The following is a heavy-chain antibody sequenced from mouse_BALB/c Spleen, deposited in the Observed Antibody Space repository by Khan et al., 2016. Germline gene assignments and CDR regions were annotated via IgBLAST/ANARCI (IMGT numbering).Heavy chain of an antibody. CDR3: TISSYVNHPYYALDY. CDR2: IHPSDSES. CDR1: GYSFTRYW. J-gene: IGHJ4*01. D-gene: IGHD2-1*01. Sequence: QVQLQQPGTELVRPGASVKLSCKASGYSFTRYWMNWVKQRPGQGLEWIGMIHPSDSESRLNQKFKDKATLTVDNSSSIAYMQLSSPTSEDSADYSCTISSYVNHPYYALDYWGQGTSLTVSS. V-gene: IGHV1S82*01.